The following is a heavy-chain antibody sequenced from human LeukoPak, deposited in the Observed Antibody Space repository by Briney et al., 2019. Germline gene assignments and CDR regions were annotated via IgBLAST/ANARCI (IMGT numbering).Heavy chain of an antibody. CDR1: GGSISSGGYY. D-gene: IGHD1-26*01. J-gene: IGHJ2*01. Sequence: PSETLSLTCTVSGGSISSGGYYWSWIRQPPGKGLEWIGYIYHSGSTYYNPSLKSRVTISVDRSKNQFSLKLSSVTAADTAVYYCARGDSIGGSYYWYFDLWGRGTLVTVSS. CDR3: ARGDSIGGSYYWYFDL. CDR2: IYHSGST. V-gene: IGHV4-30-2*01.